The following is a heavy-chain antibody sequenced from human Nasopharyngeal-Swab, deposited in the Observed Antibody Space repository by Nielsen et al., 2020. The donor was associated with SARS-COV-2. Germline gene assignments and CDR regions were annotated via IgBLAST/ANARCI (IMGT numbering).Heavy chain of an antibody. D-gene: IGHD4-17*01. CDR1: GGSISSSSYY. CDR3: AREDYGDYYGMDV. V-gene: IGHV4-39*07. CDR2: IYYSGST. Sequence: GSLRLSCTVSGGSISSSSYYWGWIRQPPGKGLEWIGSIYYSGSTYYNPSLKSRVTISVDTSKNQFSLKLSSVTAADTAVYYCAREDYGDYYGMDVWGQGTTVTVSS. J-gene: IGHJ6*02.